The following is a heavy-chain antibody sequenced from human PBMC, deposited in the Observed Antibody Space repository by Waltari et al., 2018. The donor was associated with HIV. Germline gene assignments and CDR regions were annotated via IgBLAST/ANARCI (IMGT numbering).Heavy chain of an antibody. D-gene: IGHD2-15*01. CDR2: IYPGDSDT. CDR3: ARLGDERSGGQRSFVDY. V-gene: IGHV5-51*01. Sequence: EVQLVQSGAEVKKPGESPKISCTGSGYSFTSYCLGWVRQMTGKGLEWMGIIYPGDSDTRYSPSFQGQVTISADKSISTAYLQWSSLKASDTAMYYCARLGDERSGGQRSFVDYWGQGTLVTVSS. CDR1: GYSFTSYC. J-gene: IGHJ4*02.